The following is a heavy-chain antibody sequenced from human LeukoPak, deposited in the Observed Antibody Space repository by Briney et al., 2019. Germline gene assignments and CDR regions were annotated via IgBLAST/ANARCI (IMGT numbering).Heavy chain of an antibody. Sequence: GGSLRLSCVASGITFSSYAMSWVRRAPGKGLEWVSAINGGADSTYYADSVKGRFTISRDNSKNTLFLQMNGLRVEDTAVYYCAKWGAQSGNYRVVDCWGRGTLVTVSS. CDR1: GITFSSYA. V-gene: IGHV3-23*01. CDR3: AKWGAQSGNYRVVDC. D-gene: IGHD3-10*01. J-gene: IGHJ4*02. CDR2: INGGADST.